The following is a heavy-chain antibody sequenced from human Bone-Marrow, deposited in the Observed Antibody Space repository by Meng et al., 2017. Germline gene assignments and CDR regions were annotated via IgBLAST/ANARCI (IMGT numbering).Heavy chain of an antibody. CDR2: INPKSGDT. Sequence: ASVTVSCKASGYTFPDYWLHWVRRARGQGLEWMGRINPKSGDTHYAQRFQGRVTMTGDTSISTAYMELSGLRSDDTAMYYCARDEDISAAGKLFGDYWGQGTLVTVSS. D-gene: IGHD6-13*01. J-gene: IGHJ4*02. CDR3: ARDEDISAAGKLFGDY. CDR1: GYTFPDYW. V-gene: IGHV1-2*06.